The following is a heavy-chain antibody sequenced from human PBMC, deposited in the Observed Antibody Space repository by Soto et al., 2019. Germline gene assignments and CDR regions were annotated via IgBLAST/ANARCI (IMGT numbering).Heavy chain of an antibody. CDR1: GGSISSSSYY. Sequence: PSETLSLTCTVSGGSISSSSYYWGWIRQPPGKGLEWIGSIYYSGSTYYNPSLKSRVTISVDTSKNQFSLKLSSVTAADTAVYYCARHQVWITMVPNWFDPWGQGTLVTVSS. J-gene: IGHJ5*02. CDR3: ARHQVWITMVPNWFDP. CDR2: IYYSGST. V-gene: IGHV4-39*01. D-gene: IGHD3-10*01.